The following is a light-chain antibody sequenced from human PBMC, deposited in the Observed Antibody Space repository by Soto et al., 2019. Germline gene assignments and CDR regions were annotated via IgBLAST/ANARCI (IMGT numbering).Light chain of an antibody. CDR1: QSVSGNN. Sequence: EIVLRQCSATLSLSPGERATLSCRARQSVSGNNVACYQQRPGHAPRVVISGASTRATGIPERFSGSGYGIDFTLTISRLEAEDFAVYYCQQYGRSPCTFGTGTKVDIK. CDR3: QQYGRSPCT. V-gene: IGKV3-20*01. J-gene: IGKJ3*01. CDR2: GAS.